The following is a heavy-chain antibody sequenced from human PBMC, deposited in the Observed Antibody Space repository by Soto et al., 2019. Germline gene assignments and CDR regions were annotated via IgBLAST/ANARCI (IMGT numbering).Heavy chain of an antibody. J-gene: IGHJ6*02. CDR1: GGTFSSYA. CDR2: IIPIFGTA. CDR3: ARDSGPTLDYYYGMDV. Sequence: GASVKVSCKASGGTFSSYAISWVRQAPGQGLEWMGGIIPIFGTANYAQKFQGRVTITADESTSTAYMELSSLRSGDTAVYYCARDSGPTLDYYYGMDVWGQGTTVTVSS. D-gene: IGHD6-13*01. V-gene: IGHV1-69*13.